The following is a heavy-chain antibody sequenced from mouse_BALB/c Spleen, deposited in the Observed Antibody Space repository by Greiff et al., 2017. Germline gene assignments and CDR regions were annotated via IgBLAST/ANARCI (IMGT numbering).Heavy chain of an antibody. Sequence: QVQLQQPGAELVKPGASVKLSCKASGYTFTSYWMHWVKQRPGQGLEWIGEINPSNGRTNYNEKFKSKATLTVDKSSSTAYMQLSSLTSEDSAVYYCARCLYYDYDFFAYWGQGTLVTVSA. V-gene: IGHV1S81*02. CDR1: GYTFTSYW. CDR2: INPSNGRT. D-gene: IGHD2-4*01. CDR3: ARCLYYDYDFFAY. J-gene: IGHJ3*01.